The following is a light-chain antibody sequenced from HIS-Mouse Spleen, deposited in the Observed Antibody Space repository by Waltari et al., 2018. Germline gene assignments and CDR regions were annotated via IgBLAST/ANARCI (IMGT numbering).Light chain of an antibody. CDR3: SSYAGSNNYV. CDR2: EVS. V-gene: IGLV2-8*01. Sequence: QSALNKPPSASGSPGQSVTISCTGTSSDVGGYNYVSWYQQHPGKAPKRMIYEVSKRPSGVPDRFSGSKSGNTASLTVSGLQTEDEADYYCSSYAGSNNYVFGTGTKVTVL. J-gene: IGLJ1*01. CDR1: SSDVGGYNY.